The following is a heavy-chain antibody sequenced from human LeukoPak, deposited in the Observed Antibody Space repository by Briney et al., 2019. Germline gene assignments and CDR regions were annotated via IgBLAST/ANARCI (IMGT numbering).Heavy chain of an antibody. CDR1: GFTFSNYA. J-gene: IGHJ4*02. D-gene: IGHD3-10*01. V-gene: IGHV3-23*01. CDR2: ISDSGDTT. Sequence: GGSLRLSCAASGFTFSNYAMIWVRQAPGKGLEWVSAISDSGDTTYYADSVKARFTLSRDNSRNTVYLQMSSLRVEDTALYYCAKSHNYYLSTTSRRDFDFWGQGTLVTVSS. CDR3: AKSHNYYLSTTSRRDFDF.